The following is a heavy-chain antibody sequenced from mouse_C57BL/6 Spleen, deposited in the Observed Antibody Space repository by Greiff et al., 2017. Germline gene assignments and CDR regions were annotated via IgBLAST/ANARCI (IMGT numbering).Heavy chain of an antibody. J-gene: IGHJ4*01. Sequence: QVQLQQSGPELVKPGASVKISCKASGYAFSSSWLNWVKQRPGKGLEWIGRIYPGDGDTNYNGKFKGKATLTADKSSSTAYMQLSSQTSEDSAVYVCARSNYGNLEAMDYWGQGTSVTVSS. CDR1: GYAFSSSW. CDR3: ARSNYGNLEAMDY. D-gene: IGHD2-1*01. CDR2: IYPGDGDT. V-gene: IGHV1-82*01.